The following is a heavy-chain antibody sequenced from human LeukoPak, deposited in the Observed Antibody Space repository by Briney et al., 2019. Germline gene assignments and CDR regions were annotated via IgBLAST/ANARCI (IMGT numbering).Heavy chain of an antibody. CDR1: GFTFSNYA. CDR3: AKYGDTGTYFDY. V-gene: IGHV3-23*01. Sequence: PGGSLRLSCAASGFTFSNYAMTWVRQAPGKGLEWISTIGGIGGGTFYAASVEGRFTISRDNSKLYLQMNSLRAEDTAVYYCAKYGDTGTYFDYWGQGTLVTVSS. D-gene: IGHD1-26*01. CDR2: IGGIGGGT. J-gene: IGHJ4*02.